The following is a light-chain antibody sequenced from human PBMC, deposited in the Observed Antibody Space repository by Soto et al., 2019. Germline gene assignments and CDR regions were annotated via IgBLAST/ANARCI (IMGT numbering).Light chain of an antibody. CDR3: CSYAGTYTHYV. V-gene: IGLV2-11*01. J-gene: IGLJ1*01. Sequence: QSVLTQPRSVSGSPGQSVTISCTGTSSDVGGYNYVSWYQQYPGKAPKFMIYDVSKRPSGVPDRFSGSKSGNTASLTISRLQAEDEADYYCCSYAGTYTHYVFGTGTKLTVL. CDR1: SSDVGGYNY. CDR2: DVS.